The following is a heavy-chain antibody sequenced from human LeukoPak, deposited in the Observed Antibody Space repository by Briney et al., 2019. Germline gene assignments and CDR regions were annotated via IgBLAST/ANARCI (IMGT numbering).Heavy chain of an antibody. CDR1: GFTFSSYG. V-gene: IGHV3-30*18. CDR3: AKGGRPFDY. J-gene: IGHJ4*02. CDR2: ISYDGSNK. Sequence: GGSLRLSCAASGFTFSSYGMHWVRQAPGKGLEWVAVISYDGSNKYYADSVKGRFTISRVNSKNTLYLQMNSLRAEDTAVYYCAKGGRPFDYWGQGTLVTVSS.